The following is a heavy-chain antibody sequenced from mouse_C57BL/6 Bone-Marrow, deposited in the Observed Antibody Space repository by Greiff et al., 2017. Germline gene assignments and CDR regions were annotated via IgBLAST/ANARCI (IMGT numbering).Heavy chain of an antibody. Sequence: VQLQESGAELVRPGTSVKMSCKASGYTITNYWIGWAKQRPGHGLEWIGDIYPGGGYTNYNEQFKGKATLTADKSSSTAYMPFSSQTSEDSSIYYCAKSGSAWFAYWGQGTLVTVSA. CDR2: IYPGGGYT. CDR3: AKSGSAWFAY. V-gene: IGHV1-63*01. CDR1: GYTITNYW. J-gene: IGHJ3*01. D-gene: IGHD3-2*02.